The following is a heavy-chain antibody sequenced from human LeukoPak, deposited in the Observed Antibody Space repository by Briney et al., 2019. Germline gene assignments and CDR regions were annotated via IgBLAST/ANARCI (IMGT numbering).Heavy chain of an antibody. CDR3: ARDRLGYCSGGSCYSAYDGFDI. CDR1: GFTFSSYA. V-gene: IGHV3-23*01. J-gene: IGHJ3*02. D-gene: IGHD2-15*01. Sequence: GGSLRLSCAASGFTFSSYAMSWVRQAPGKGLEWVSAISGSGGSTYYADSVKGRFTISRDDSKNTLYLQMNSLRAEDTAVYYCARDRLGYCSGGSCYSAYDGFDIWGQGTMVTVSS. CDR2: ISGSGGST.